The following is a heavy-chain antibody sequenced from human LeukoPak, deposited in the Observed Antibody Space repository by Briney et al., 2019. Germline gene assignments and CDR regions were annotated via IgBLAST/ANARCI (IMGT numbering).Heavy chain of an antibody. V-gene: IGHV3-33*01. D-gene: IGHD1-26*01. CDR3: GRDGGISIDY. Sequence: GGSLRLSCAASGFTFSSYGMHWVRQAPGKGLEWVAVIWYDGSKRYYADSVVGRFTISRDIAKNTLYLQMNSLRADDTAVYYCGRDGGISIDYWGQGALVTVSS. CDR1: GFTFSSYG. CDR2: IWYDGSKR. J-gene: IGHJ4*02.